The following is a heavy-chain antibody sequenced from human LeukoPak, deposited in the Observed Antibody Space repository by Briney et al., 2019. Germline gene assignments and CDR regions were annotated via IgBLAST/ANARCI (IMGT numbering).Heavy chain of an antibody. J-gene: IGHJ4*02. D-gene: IGHD2-15*01. CDR2: MNPNSGNT. V-gene: IGHV1-8*01. CDR3: SRDSGYCSGGSCWYFDF. CDR1: GYTFTSYD. Sequence: ASVKVSCKASGYTFTSYDINWVRQATGQGLEWMGWMNPNSGNTGYAQKFQGRVTMTRNTSISTAYMELSSLRSEDTAVYYCSRDSGYCSGGSCWYFDFWGQGTLATVSA.